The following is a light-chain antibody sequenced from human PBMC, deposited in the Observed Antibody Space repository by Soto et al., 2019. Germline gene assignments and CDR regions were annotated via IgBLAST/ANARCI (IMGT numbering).Light chain of an antibody. V-gene: IGKV3-20*01. J-gene: IGKJ1*01. CDR3: QQYGSSPPRT. CDR1: QSVSNDF. CDR2: GAS. Sequence: EIVLTQPPGILSLSPGQRVTLSCRASQSVSNDFLAWYQQKPGQAPGLLIYGASTRATDVPDRFSGSGSGADFTLTISRLEPEDFAVYYCQQYGSSPPRTFGQGTKVEMK.